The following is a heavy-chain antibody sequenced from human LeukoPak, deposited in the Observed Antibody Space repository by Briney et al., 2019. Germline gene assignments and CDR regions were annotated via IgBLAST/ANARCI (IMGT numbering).Heavy chain of an antibody. CDR3: ATFGGPSSAVTHDY. CDR1: GYTLTELS. Sequence: ASVKVSCKVSGYTLTELSTHWVRQAPGKGLEWMGGFDPEDGETIYAQKFQGRVTMTEDTSTDIAYMELSSLRSEDTAVYYCATFGGPSSAVTHDYWGQGTLVTVSS. V-gene: IGHV1-24*01. J-gene: IGHJ4*02. D-gene: IGHD3-16*01. CDR2: FDPEDGET.